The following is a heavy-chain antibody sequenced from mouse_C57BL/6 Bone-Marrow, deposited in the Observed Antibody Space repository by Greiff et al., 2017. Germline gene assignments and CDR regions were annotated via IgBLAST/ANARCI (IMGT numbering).Heavy chain of an antibody. V-gene: IGHV1-82*01. D-gene: IGHD2-2*01. CDR3: ARGRRLYYGNDNYAMDY. CDR2: IYPGDGDT. CDR1: GYAFSSSW. Sequence: QVQLQQSGPELVKPGASVKISCKASGYAFSSSWMNWVKQRPGKGLEWIGRIYPGDGDTNYNGKFKGKATLTADKSSSTAYMQLSSLTSEDSAVYFCARGRRLYYGNDNYAMDYWGQGTSVTVSS. J-gene: IGHJ4*01.